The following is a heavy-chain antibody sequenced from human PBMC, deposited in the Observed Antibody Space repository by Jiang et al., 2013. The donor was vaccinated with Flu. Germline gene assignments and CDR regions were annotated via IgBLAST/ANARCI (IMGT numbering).Heavy chain of an antibody. D-gene: IGHD3-3*01. Sequence: LEWIGEINHSGSTNYNPSLKCRVTISVDTSKNQFSLKLSSVTAADTAVYYCAILRFLEDYWGQGTLVTVSS. CDR3: AILRFLEDY. J-gene: IGHJ4*02. V-gene: IGHV4-34*01. CDR2: INHSGST.